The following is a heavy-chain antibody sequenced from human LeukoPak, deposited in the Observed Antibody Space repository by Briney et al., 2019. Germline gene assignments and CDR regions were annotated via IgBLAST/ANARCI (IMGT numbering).Heavy chain of an antibody. J-gene: IGHJ4*02. V-gene: IGHV3-7*01. D-gene: IGHD3-22*01. CDR1: GFTFSFYW. CDR2: IKQHGNEK. CDR3: ARPRTQPYYYDSSGYSGPLDF. Sequence: GGSLRLSCAASGFTFSFYWRSWVRQAPGKGLEWVANIKQHGNEKYYVDSVKGRFTISRDNAKNSLYLQMNSLSAEDTAVYYCARPRTQPYYYDSSGYSGPLDFWGQGTLLTVSS.